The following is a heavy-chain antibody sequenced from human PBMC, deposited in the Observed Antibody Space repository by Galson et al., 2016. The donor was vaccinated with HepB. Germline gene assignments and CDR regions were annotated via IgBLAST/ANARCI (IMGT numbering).Heavy chain of an antibody. CDR1: GFTFSSHA. CDR2: ITPEGSDT. Sequence: SLRLSCAASGFTFSSHAMNWVRRAPGKGLDWVALITPEGSDTYYADAVKGRFTISRDNSKNTLSLQMNSLRAEDTAIYYCARDGISSLDQWGQGILVTVSS. D-gene: IGHD2/OR15-2a*01. V-gene: IGHV3-30*04. J-gene: IGHJ4*02. CDR3: ARDGISSLDQ.